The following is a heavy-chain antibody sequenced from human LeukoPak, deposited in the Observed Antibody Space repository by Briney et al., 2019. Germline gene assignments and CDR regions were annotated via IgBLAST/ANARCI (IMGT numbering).Heavy chain of an antibody. CDR3: ARVGGLRGERAGLLHRLLQRGPRDAFDI. D-gene: IGHD3-16*01. CDR1: GFTFSSYW. Sequence: GGSLRLSCAASGFTFSSYWMSWVRQAPGKGLEWVANIKQDGSEKYYVDSVKGRFTISRDNAKNSLYLQMNSLRAEDTAVYYCARVGGLRGERAGLLHRLLQRGPRDAFDIWDQGTMVTVSS. J-gene: IGHJ3*02. V-gene: IGHV3-7*01. CDR2: IKQDGSEK.